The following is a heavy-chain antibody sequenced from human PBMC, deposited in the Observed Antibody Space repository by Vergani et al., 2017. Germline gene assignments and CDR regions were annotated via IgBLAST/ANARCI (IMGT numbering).Heavy chain of an antibody. CDR1: GGTFSSYA. V-gene: IGHV1-69*06. CDR3: AGATGYCSSTSCYNFDY. CDR2: IIPIFGTA. Sequence: QVQLVQSGAEVKKPGSSVKVSCKASGGTFSSYAISWVRQAPGQGLEWMGGIIPIFGTANYAQKFQGRVTITADKSTSTAYMELSSLRSEDTAVYYCAGATGYCSSTSCYNFDYWGQGTLVTVSS. D-gene: IGHD2-2*01. J-gene: IGHJ4*02.